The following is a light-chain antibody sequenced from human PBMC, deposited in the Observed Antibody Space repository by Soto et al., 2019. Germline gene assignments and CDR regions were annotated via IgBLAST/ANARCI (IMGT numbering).Light chain of an antibody. CDR1: QLGDKY. Sequence: SYELTQPPSVSVSPGQTASITCSGDQLGDKYACWYQQKPGQSPVLVIYQDSKRPSGIPERFSGSNSGNTATLTISGTQAIDEADYYCQAWDSSTGVFGTGTKLTVL. V-gene: IGLV3-1*01. CDR2: QDS. CDR3: QAWDSSTGV. J-gene: IGLJ1*01.